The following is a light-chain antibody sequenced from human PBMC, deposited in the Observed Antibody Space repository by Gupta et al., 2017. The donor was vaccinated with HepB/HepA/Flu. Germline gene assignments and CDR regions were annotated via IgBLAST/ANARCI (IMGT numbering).Light chain of an antibody. CDR3: YVWASTSEHPVR. J-gene: IGLJ2*01. Sequence: SYVLIQPPSVSVAPGKTANITCEGNNIGSKSVHGYQEKPGPAHVLVVENDSDRPSAIPDRFYCSNSGDTDTLTLTRGDEGDEADDDYYVWASTSEHPVRVGGGTKLTVL. V-gene: IGLV3-21*03. CDR2: NDS. CDR1: NIGSKS.